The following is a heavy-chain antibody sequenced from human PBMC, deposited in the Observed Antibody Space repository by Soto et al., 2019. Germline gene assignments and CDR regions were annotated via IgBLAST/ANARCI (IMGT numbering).Heavy chain of an antibody. CDR2: INPNSGGT. Sequence: ASVKVSCKASGYTFTGYYMHWVRQAPGQGLEWMGWINPNSGGTNYAQKFQGRVTMTRDTSISTAYMELSRLRSDDTAVYYCARDLVTTGVYYYCYGMDVWGQGTTVTVSS. V-gene: IGHV1-2*02. CDR3: ARDLVTTGVYYYCYGMDV. J-gene: IGHJ6*02. D-gene: IGHD4-17*01. CDR1: GYTFTGYY.